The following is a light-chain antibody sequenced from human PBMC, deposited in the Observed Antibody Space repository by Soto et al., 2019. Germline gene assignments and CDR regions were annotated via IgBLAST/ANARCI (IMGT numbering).Light chain of an antibody. J-gene: IGKJ2*01. CDR3: QQYGSSPVT. V-gene: IGKV3D-20*01. CDR2: DAS. Sequence: EIVLTQSPATLSLSPGERVILSCGASQSVSSYLAWYQQKSGLAPRLLIYDASSRATGIPDRFSGSGSGTDFTLTISRLEPEDFAVYYCQQYGSSPVTFGQGIKLEIK. CDR1: QSVSSY.